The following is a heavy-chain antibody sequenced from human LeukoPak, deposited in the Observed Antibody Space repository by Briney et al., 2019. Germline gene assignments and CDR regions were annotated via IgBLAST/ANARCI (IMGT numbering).Heavy chain of an antibody. D-gene: IGHD3-22*01. V-gene: IGHV3-23*01. CDR3: AKEVYYHDSSGYYWRYFDY. CDR2: ISDSGGSR. CDR1: GFTFSSYA. J-gene: IGHJ4*02. Sequence: GGSLRLSCVASGFTFSSYAMRWVRQAPGKGLEWVSSISDSGGSRYYADSVKGRFTISRDNSKNTLYLQMNSLRAEDTAVYYCAKEVYYHDSSGYYWRYFDYWGQGTLVTVSS.